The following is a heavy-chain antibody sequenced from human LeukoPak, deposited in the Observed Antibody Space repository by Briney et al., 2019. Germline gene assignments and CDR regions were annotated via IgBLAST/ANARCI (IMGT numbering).Heavy chain of an antibody. CDR3: ARATEAPLHYGSEAVDY. CDR1: GFTFSSYE. D-gene: IGHD3-10*01. CDR2: ISSSGSTI. V-gene: IGHV3-48*03. Sequence: GGSLRLSCAAYGFTFSSYERNWVRQAPGKGLEWVSYISSSGSTIYYADSVKGRFTISRDNAKNSLYLQMNSLRAEDTAVYYCARATEAPLHYGSEAVDYWGQGTLVTVSS. J-gene: IGHJ4*02.